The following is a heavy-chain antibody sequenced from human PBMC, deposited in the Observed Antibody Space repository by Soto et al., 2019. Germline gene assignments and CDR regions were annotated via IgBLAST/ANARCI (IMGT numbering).Heavy chain of an antibody. CDR3: AGHYGSGPLGY. V-gene: IGHV3-66*04. CDR2: IYSGGST. CDR1: GFTVSSNY. Sequence: EVQLVESGGGLVQPGGYLRLSCAVSGFTVSSNYMSWVRQAPGKGLEWVSVIYSGGSTYYADSVKGRFTISRDNSKNTLHLQMNSLRAEDTAVYYCAGHYGSGPLGYWGQGTLVTVSS. D-gene: IGHD3-10*01. J-gene: IGHJ4*02.